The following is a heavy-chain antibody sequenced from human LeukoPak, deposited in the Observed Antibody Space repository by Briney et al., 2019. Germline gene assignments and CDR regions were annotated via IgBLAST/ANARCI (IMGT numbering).Heavy chain of an antibody. V-gene: IGHV3-48*01. CDR3: ARDLNWYFDL. CDR1: GFTFSSYS. Sequence: PGGSLRLSCAASGFTFSSYSMSWVRQAPGKGLEWISYIRDWTSTIYYADSVKGRFTISRDIAKNSLYLQMNSLRAEDTAVYYCARDLNWYFDLWGRGTLVTVSS. CDR2: IRDWTSTI. J-gene: IGHJ2*01.